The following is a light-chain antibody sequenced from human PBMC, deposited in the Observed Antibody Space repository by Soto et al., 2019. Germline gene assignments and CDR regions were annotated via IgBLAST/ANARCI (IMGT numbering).Light chain of an antibody. Sequence: QSVLTQPASVSGSPGHSITISCKGTSSDVGGYNYVSWYRHHPGKAPKLLIYDVNYRASGVSNRFSGSKSGNTASLTLSGLQAEDEADYYCGSYRNSTYVFGTGTKLTVL. J-gene: IGLJ1*01. CDR1: SSDVGGYNY. CDR2: DVN. CDR3: GSYRNSTYV. V-gene: IGLV2-14*01.